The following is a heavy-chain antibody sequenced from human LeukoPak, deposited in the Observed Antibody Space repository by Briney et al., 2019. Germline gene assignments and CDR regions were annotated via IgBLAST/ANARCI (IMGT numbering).Heavy chain of an antibody. CDR1: GFTFSDYY. CDR2: ISSSGSTI. V-gene: IGHV3-11*01. J-gene: IGHJ4*02. Sequence: GGSLRLSCAASGFTFSDYYMSWIRQAPGKGLEGVSYISSSGSTIYSADSVKGRFTISRDNAKNSLYLQMNSLRAEDTAVYYCARADFWSGYYLTWGQGTLVTVSS. D-gene: IGHD3-3*01. CDR3: ARADFWSGYYLT.